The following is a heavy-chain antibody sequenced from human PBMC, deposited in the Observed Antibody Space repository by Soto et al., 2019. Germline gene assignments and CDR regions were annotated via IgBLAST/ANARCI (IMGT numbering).Heavy chain of an antibody. CDR1: GFAVSTSY. D-gene: IGHD4-17*01. Sequence: VQLVESGGGLVQPGGSLRLSCAASGFAVSTSYRNWVRQAPGKGLEWVSVIDSGGSTNHADSVKGRFTISTDVSKNTLFLQMNSLRAEDTAVYYCATILTTMTPEEQVYYGLDVWGQGTTVTVS. CDR2: IDSGGST. V-gene: IGHV3-66*01. J-gene: IGHJ6*02. CDR3: ATILTTMTPEEQVYYGLDV.